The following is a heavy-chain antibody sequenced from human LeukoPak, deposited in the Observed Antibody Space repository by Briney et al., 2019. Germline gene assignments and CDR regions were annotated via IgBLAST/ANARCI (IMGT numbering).Heavy chain of an antibody. V-gene: IGHV3-21*01. CDR1: GFTFSSYS. CDR2: ISSSSIYI. D-gene: IGHD3-10*01. CDR3: ARERYMVRGVIPPPPRVGWFDP. Sequence: GGSLRLSCAASGFTFSSYSMNWVRQAPGKGLEWVSSISSSSIYIYYADSVKGRFTISRDNAKKSLYLQMNSLRAEDTAVYYCARERYMVRGVIPPPPRVGWFDPWGQGTLVTVSS. J-gene: IGHJ5*02.